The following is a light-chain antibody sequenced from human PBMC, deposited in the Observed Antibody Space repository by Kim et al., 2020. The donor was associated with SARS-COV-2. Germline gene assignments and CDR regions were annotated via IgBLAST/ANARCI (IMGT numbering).Light chain of an antibody. Sequence: GQSITIPCTGTSSYVGAYNHVSWYQRNPGKAPKVMIYDVTNRPSGVSNRFSGSKSGNTASLTISGLQAEDEADYYCSSYTTSSTLVFGTGTKVTVL. CDR3: SSYTTSSTLV. CDR2: DVT. V-gene: IGLV2-14*03. J-gene: IGLJ1*01. CDR1: SSYVGAYNH.